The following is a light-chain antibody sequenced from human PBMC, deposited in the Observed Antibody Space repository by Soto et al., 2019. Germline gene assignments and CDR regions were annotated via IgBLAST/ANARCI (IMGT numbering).Light chain of an antibody. J-gene: IGKJ4*01. V-gene: IGKV1-9*01. CDR2: AAS. Sequence: DIQLTQSPSFLSASVGDRVTITCRASQGINDYLAWYQQKPGKAPKLLIYAASTLQSEVPSRFSGSASGTEFTLPISSLQPEDFATYYCQQFNTYPLTFGGGTKVEVK. CDR3: QQFNTYPLT. CDR1: QGINDY.